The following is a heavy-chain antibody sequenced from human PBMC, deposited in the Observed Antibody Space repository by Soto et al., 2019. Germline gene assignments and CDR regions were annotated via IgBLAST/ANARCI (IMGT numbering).Heavy chain of an antibody. CDR3: WREENCSDGICYSKYVQR. Sequence: QVQLEQSGAEVKKPGASVKVSCKASGYIFTAYSMHWVRRAPGQGLQWMGVVNPIGGSTNYAQKFESRITLSRDTSINTFYMDLSSLTAEDTAVYYCWREENCSDGICYSKYVQRWGQGTLVTLSS. V-gene: IGHV1-46*01. CDR1: GYIFTAYS. CDR2: VNPIGGST. J-gene: IGHJ1*01. D-gene: IGHD2-15*01.